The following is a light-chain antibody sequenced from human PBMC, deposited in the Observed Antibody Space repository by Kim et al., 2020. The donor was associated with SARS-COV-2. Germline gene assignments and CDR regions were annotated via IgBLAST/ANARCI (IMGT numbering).Light chain of an antibody. Sequence: QSVLTQPPSASGTPGQRVTISCSGSTSNLGSNYVYWYQQFPGTAPKLLIYRNNQRPSGVPDRFSGSKSGTSASLAISGLRSEDESDYYCATWDDRQHGQVFGGGTQLTVL. CDR1: TSNLGSNY. CDR2: RNN. CDR3: ATWDDRQHGQV. J-gene: IGLJ2*01. V-gene: IGLV1-47*01.